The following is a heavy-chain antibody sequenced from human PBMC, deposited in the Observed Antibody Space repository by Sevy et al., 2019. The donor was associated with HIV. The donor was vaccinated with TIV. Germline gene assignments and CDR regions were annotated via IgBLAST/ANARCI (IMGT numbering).Heavy chain of an antibody. J-gene: IGHJ6*02. V-gene: IGHV3-30*18. Sequence: GGSLRLSCAASGFTFSSYGMHWVRQAPGKGLEWVAAISYDGSNKYYADSVKGRFTISRDNSKNTLYLQMNSLRAEDTAVYYCAKDKNRYSSSWYRRTDYYYGMDVWGQGTTVTVSS. CDR2: ISYDGSNK. CDR1: GFTFSSYG. D-gene: IGHD6-13*01. CDR3: AKDKNRYSSSWYRRTDYYYGMDV.